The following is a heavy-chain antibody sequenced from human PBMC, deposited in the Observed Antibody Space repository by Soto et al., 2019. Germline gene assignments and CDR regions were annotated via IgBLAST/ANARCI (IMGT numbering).Heavy chain of an antibody. CDR1: GGSISSGGYY. CDR3: VRQGIGPLHGLVDV. CDR2: IYYST. D-gene: IGHD3-10*01. V-gene: IGHV4-61*08. J-gene: IGHJ6*02. Sequence: PSETLSLTCTVSGGSISSGGYYWSWIRQHPGKGLEWIGYIYYSTSYNPSLNSRVTISLDRSTKQLSLKLSSATAADTAMYHCVRQGIGPLHGLVDVWGRGTTVTVSS.